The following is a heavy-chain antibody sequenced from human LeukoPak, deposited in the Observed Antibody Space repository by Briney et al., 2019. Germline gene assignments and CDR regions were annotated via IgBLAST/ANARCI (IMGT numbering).Heavy chain of an antibody. D-gene: IGHD1-20*01. CDR3: ARAATYNWNDVNY. CDR2: ISSSSSTI. J-gene: IGHJ4*02. V-gene: IGHV3-48*01. Sequence: PGGSLRLSCAASGSTFSSYSMNWVRQAPGKGLEWVSYISSSSSTIYYADSVKGRFTISRDNAKNSLYLQMNSLRAEDTAVYYCARAATYNWNDVNYWGQGTLVTVSS. CDR1: GSTFSSYS.